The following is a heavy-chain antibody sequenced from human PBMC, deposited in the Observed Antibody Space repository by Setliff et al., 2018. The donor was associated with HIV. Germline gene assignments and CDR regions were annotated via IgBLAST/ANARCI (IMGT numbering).Heavy chain of an antibody. D-gene: IGHD2-15*01. CDR2: FFTGTT. V-gene: IGHV4-61*09. J-gene: IGHJ4*02. CDR1: GVSISSGRYY. Sequence: SLTCTVSGVSISSGRYYWSWIRQPAGSGLEWIGHFFTGTTNYNPSLRGRVTVSVDMSKNQFFLKLTSVIAEDTAIYYCARIRSGGSSYSDWGQGALVTVSS. CDR3: ARIRSGGSSYSD.